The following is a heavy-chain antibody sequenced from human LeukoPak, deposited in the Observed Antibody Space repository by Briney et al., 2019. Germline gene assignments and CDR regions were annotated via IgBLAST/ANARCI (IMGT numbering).Heavy chain of an antibody. Sequence: GGSLRLSCAASGFTFSSYEMNWVRQAPGKGLEWVSYISSSGSTIYYADSVKGRFTISRDNAKNSLYLQMNSLRVEDTAVYYCAKDSPGYSYGLFDPWGQGTLVTVSS. V-gene: IGHV3-48*03. D-gene: IGHD5-18*01. J-gene: IGHJ5*02. CDR2: ISSSGSTI. CDR1: GFTFSSYE. CDR3: AKDSPGYSYGLFDP.